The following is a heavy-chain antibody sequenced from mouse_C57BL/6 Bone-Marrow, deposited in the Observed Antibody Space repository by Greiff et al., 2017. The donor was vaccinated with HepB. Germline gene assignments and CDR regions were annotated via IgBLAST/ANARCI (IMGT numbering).Heavy chain of an antibody. J-gene: IGHJ4*01. Sequence: VQLQQPGAELVKPGASVKLSCKASGYTFTSYWMQWVKQRPGQGLEWIGEIDPSDSYTNYNQKFKGKATLTVDTSSSTAYMQLSSLTSEDSAVYYCARSAPLYYSNPYYAMDYWGRGTAVTVSA. CDR3: ARSAPLYYSNPYYAMDY. CDR1: GYTFTSYW. D-gene: IGHD2-5*01. V-gene: IGHV1-50*01. CDR2: IDPSDSYT.